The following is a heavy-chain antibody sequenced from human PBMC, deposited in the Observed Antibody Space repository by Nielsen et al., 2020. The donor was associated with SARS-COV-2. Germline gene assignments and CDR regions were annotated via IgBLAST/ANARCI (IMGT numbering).Heavy chain of an antibody. D-gene: IGHD6-13*01. V-gene: IGHV3-9*01. CDR2: ISWNSGSI. CDR3: ATLGDSSSWYLGYYGMDV. J-gene: IGHJ6*02. Sequence: GGSLRLSCAASGFTFDDYAMHWVRQAPGKGLEWVSGISWNSGSIGYADSVKGRFTISRDNAKNSLYLQMNSLRAEDTALYYCATLGDSSSWYLGYYGMDVWGQGTTVTVPS. CDR1: GFTFDDYA.